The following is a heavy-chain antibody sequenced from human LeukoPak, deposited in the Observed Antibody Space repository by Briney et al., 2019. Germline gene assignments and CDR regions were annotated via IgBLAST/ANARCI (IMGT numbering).Heavy chain of an antibody. CDR1: GGSISSSNW. CDR2: IYPSGST. D-gene: IGHD3-16*01. V-gene: IGHV4-4*02. CDR3: ACYAGYRYYFYY. Sequence: SETLSLTRAVSGGSISSSNWWSWVRQPPGKGLEWIGEIYPSGSTNYNPSLKSRVTISVDKSKNQFSLKLSSVTAADTALYYCACYAGYRYYFYYWGQGTLVTVSS. J-gene: IGHJ4*02.